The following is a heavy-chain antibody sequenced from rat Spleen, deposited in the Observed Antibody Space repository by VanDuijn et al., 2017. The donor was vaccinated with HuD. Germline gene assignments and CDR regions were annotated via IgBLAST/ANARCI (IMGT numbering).Heavy chain of an antibody. CDR3: ARLEVPFDY. J-gene: IGHJ2*01. V-gene: IGHV5-7*01. CDR2: ISYDGSST. Sequence: EVQLVESGGGLVQPGRSMKLSCAASGLSFSNYDMAWVRQAPKKGLEWVATISYDGSSTYYRDSVKGRFTISRDNAKSTLYLQMDSLRSEDTATYYCARLEVPFDYCGQGVMVTVSS. CDR1: GLSFSNYD.